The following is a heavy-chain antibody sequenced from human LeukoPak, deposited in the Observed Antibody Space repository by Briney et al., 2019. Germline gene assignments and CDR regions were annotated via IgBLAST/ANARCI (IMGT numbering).Heavy chain of an antibody. D-gene: IGHD6-19*01. CDR1: GFTFSSYA. CDR3: AKAQGGSGWYEGDWFDP. J-gene: IGHJ5*02. V-gene: IGHV3-23*01. Sequence: QPGGSLRLSCAASGFTFSSYAMSWVRQAPGKGLEWVSAISGSGGSTYYADSVKGRFTISRDNSKNTLCLQMNSLRAEDTAVYYCAKAQGGSGWYEGDWFDPWGQGTLVTVSS. CDR2: ISGSGGST.